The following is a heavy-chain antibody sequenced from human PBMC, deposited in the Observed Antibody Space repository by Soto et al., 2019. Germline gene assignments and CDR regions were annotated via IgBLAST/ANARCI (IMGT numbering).Heavy chain of an antibody. CDR3: AKTPGYYYDSTGYHFDY. D-gene: IGHD3-22*01. CDR2: IYYSGST. CDR1: GGSISSYY. V-gene: IGHV4-59*01. J-gene: IGHJ4*02. Sequence: SETLSLTCTVSGGSISSYYWSWIRQPPGKGLEWIGYIYYSGSTNYNPSLKSRVTISVDTSKNQFSLKLSSVTAADTAVYYCAKTPGYYYDSTGYHFDYWGQGTLVTVSS.